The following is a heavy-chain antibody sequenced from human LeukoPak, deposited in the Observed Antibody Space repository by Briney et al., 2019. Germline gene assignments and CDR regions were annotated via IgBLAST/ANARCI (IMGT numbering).Heavy chain of an antibody. J-gene: IGHJ5*02. Sequence: SETLSLTCAVYGGSFSGYYWSWIRQPPGKGLEWIGSIYYSGSTYYNPSLKSRVTISVDTSKNRFSPKLSSVTAADTAVYYCARHRPPYCSSTSCYADNWFDPWGQGTLVTVSS. CDR2: IYYSGST. D-gene: IGHD2-2*01. V-gene: IGHV4-34*01. CDR1: GGSFSGYY. CDR3: ARHRPPYCSSTSCYADNWFDP.